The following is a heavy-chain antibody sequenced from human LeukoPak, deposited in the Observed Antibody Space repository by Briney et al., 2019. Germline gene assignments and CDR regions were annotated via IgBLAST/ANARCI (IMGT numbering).Heavy chain of an antibody. Sequence: GGSLRLSCAASEFIFSSYGMHWVRQAPGKGLEWVAGLWYDGTNKYHADSVKGRFTISRDNSQSTLYLQMNSLRAEDTAVYYCARARNNYDSSGYSALDYWGQGTLVTVSS. CDR2: LWYDGTNK. D-gene: IGHD3-22*01. CDR3: ARARNNYDSSGYSALDY. V-gene: IGHV3-33*08. CDR1: EFIFSSYG. J-gene: IGHJ4*02.